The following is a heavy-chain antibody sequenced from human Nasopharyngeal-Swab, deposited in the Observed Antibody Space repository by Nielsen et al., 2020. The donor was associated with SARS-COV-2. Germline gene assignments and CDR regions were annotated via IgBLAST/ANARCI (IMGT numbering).Heavy chain of an antibody. CDR2: IVVGSGNT. D-gene: IGHD6-19*01. CDR3: ARITVAAADY. J-gene: IGHJ4*02. Sequence: WVRQAPGQRLEWIGWIVVGSGNTNYAQKFQERVTITRDMSTSTAYMELSSLRSEDTAVYYCARITVAAADYWGQGTLVTVSS. V-gene: IGHV1-58*01.